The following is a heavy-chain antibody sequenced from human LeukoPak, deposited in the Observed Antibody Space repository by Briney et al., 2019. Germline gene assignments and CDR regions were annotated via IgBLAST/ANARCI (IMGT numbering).Heavy chain of an antibody. V-gene: IGHV1-2*02. D-gene: IGHD3-10*01. J-gene: IGHJ4*02. Sequence: ASVKVSCKASGYTFTAYYMHWVRQAPGQGLEGMGWINPNSGGTNYAQKFQGRVTMTRDTSISTANMELSRLRSDDTAVYYCARDRQVRGVGIDYWGQGTLVTVSS. CDR1: GYTFTAYY. CDR2: INPNSGGT. CDR3: ARDRQVRGVGIDY.